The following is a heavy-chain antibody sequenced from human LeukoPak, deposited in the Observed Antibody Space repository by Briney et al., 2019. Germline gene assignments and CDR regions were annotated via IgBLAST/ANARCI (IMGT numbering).Heavy chain of an antibody. CDR1: GGTFSGYA. Sequence: GASVKVSCKASGGTFSGYAISWVRQAPGQGLEWMGGIIPIFGTANYAQKFQGRVTITADESTSTAYMELSSLRSEDTAVYYCARPQRGYSYGFDYWGQGTLVTVSS. CDR2: IIPIFGTA. D-gene: IGHD5-18*01. J-gene: IGHJ4*02. V-gene: IGHV1-69*13. CDR3: ARPQRGYSYGFDY.